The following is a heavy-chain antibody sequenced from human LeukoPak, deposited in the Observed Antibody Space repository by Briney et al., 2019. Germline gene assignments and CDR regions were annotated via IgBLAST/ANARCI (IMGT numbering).Heavy chain of an antibody. D-gene: IGHD3-22*01. CDR1: GLTFSSYA. V-gene: IGHV3-30*04. CDR3: ARERRVYDSSGYYGY. CDR2: ISYDGSNK. J-gene: IGHJ4*02. Sequence: GGSLRLSCAAFGLTFSSYAMHWVRQAPGKGLEWVAVISYDGSNKYYADSVKGRFTISRDNSKNTLYLQMNSLRAEDTAVYYCARERRVYDSSGYYGYWGQGTLVTLSS.